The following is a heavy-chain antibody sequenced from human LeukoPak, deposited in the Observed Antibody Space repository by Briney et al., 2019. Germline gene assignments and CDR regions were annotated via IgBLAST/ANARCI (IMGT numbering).Heavy chain of an antibody. V-gene: IGHV1-2*02. Sequence: ASVRVSCKASGNTFAGYYVHWVRQAPGQGLEWMGWINTHNGATDYAQHFQGRVTMTTDTAVTTAYMDLDGLISDDAAVYFCARGPIGGLRKGFDIWGQGTLVTVSS. D-gene: IGHD1-26*01. CDR3: ARGPIGGLRKGFDI. CDR2: INTHNGAT. CDR1: GNTFAGYY. J-gene: IGHJ4*02.